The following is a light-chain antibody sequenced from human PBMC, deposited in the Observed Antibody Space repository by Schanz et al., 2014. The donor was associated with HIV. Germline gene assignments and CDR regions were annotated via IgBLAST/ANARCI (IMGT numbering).Light chain of an antibody. CDR3: QYFGNSGGT. J-gene: IGKJ4*01. CDR1: QSVTSNY. Sequence: EIVLTQSPGTLSLSPGERATLSCRASQSVTSNYLAWYQQKLGQAPRLLIFGASNRAAGIPDRFSGGESGTDFTLTISRVEPEDFAVYYCQYFGNSGGTFGGGTKVEIK. CDR2: GAS. V-gene: IGKV3-20*01.